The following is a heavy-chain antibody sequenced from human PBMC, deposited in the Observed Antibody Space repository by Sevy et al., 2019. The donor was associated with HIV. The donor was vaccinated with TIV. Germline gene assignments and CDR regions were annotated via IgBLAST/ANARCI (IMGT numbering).Heavy chain of an antibody. V-gene: IGHV1-69*13. CDR2: IIPIFGTA. Sequence: SVKVSCKASGGTFSSYAISWVRQAPGQGLEWMGGIIPIFGTANYAQKFQGRVTITADESTSTAYMELSSLRSEDTAVYYCARDEILEWLVTRHYYYYGMDVWGQGTTVTVSS. J-gene: IGHJ6*02. CDR3: ARDEILEWLVTRHYYYYGMDV. D-gene: IGHD3-3*01. CDR1: GGTFSSYA.